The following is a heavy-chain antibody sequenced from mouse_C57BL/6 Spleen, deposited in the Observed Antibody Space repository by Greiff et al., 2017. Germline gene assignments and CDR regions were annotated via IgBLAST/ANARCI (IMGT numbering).Heavy chain of an antibody. J-gene: IGHJ4*01. CDR3: AAGLLHYAMDY. V-gene: IGHV1-26*01. D-gene: IGHD2-1*01. Sequence: VQLQQSGPELVKPGASVKISCKASGYTFTDYYMNWVKQSHGKSLEWIGDINPNNGGTSYNQKFKGKATLTVDKSSSTAYMELRSLTSEDSADYYCAAGLLHYAMDYWGQGTSVTVSS. CDR1: GYTFTDYY. CDR2: INPNNGGT.